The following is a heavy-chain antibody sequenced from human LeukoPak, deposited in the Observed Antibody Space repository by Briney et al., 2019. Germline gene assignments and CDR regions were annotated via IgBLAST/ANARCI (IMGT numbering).Heavy chain of an antibody. D-gene: IGHD5-12*01. V-gene: IGHV3-48*04. Sequence: GGCLRLSCAASGFTFSSYAMSWVRQAPGKGLEWVSYISSSGSTIYYADSVKGRFTISRDNAKNSLYLQMNSLRAEDTAVYYCAAHIVATIHRGLPDDYWGQGTLVTVSS. J-gene: IGHJ4*02. CDR2: ISSSGSTI. CDR3: AAHIVATIHRGLPDDY. CDR1: GFTFSSYA.